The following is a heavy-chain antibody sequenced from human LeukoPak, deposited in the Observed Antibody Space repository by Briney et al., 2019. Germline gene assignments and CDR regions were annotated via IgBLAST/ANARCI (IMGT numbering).Heavy chain of an antibody. J-gene: IGHJ4*02. CDR1: GFTFSSYS. D-gene: IGHD4-17*01. CDR2: ISSSSSYI. V-gene: IGHV3-21*01. CDR3: ARAIMTTGIPLTDY. Sequence: GGSLRLSCAASGFTFSSYSMNWVRQAPGKGLEWVSSISSSSSYIYYADSVKGRFTISRDNVKNSLYLQMDSLRAEDTAVYYCARAIMTTGIPLTDYWGQGTLVTVSS.